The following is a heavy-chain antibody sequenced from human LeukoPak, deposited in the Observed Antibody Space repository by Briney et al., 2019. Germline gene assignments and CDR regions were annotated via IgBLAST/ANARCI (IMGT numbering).Heavy chain of an antibody. CDR3: ARHPGSSSWYWFDP. J-gene: IGHJ5*02. D-gene: IGHD6-13*01. CDR1: GGSITSYY. V-gene: IGHV4-4*07. CDR2: IYSTGST. Sequence: KPSETLSLTCTVSGGSITSYYWSWVRQPAGKGLEWIGRIYSTGSTNYNPSLKSRATMSVDTSKNQSSLKLSSVIAADTAVYYCARHPGSSSWYWFDPWGQGTLVTVSS.